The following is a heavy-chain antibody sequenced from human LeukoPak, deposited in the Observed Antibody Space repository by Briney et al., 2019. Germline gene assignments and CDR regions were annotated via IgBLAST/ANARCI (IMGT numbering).Heavy chain of an antibody. D-gene: IGHD3-10*01. Sequence: GGSLRLSCAASGFTFNTHAMSWVRQAPEKGLEWVSSLTRTGRTTYYADSVKGRFTISRDNLKNTVYLQMNSLRGEDTAIYYWAKDRPNFYEASGSYYKMKGDFWGQGTLVTVSS. CDR3: AKDRPNFYEASGSYYKMKGDF. CDR1: GFTFNTHA. J-gene: IGHJ4*02. V-gene: IGHV3-23*01. CDR2: LTRTGRTT.